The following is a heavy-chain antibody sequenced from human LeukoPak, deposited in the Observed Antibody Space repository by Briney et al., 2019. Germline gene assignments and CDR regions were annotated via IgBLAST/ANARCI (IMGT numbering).Heavy chain of an antibody. J-gene: IGHJ5*02. V-gene: IGHV3-23*01. CDR2: ISGSGGST. D-gene: IGHD3-22*01. Sequence: GGSLRLSCAASGFTFSSYAMSGVRQAPGKGLEWVSVISGSGGSTYYADSVKGRFTISRDNSKNTLFLQMNSLRADDTAVYYCAKVRYYYDSSGYTSWGQGTLVTVSS. CDR3: AKVRYYYDSSGYTS. CDR1: GFTFSSYA.